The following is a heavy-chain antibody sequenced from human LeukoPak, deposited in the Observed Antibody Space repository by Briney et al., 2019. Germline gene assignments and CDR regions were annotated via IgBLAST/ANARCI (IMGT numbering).Heavy chain of an antibody. CDR1: GGSFSGYY. J-gene: IGHJ4*02. CDR2: INHSGST. V-gene: IGHV4-34*01. Sequence: SETQSLTCAVYGGSFSGYYWSWIRQPPGKGLEWIGEINHSGSTNYNPSLKSRVTISVDTSKNQFSLKLSSVTAADTAVYYCARTIDYWGQGTLVTVSS. CDR3: ARTIDY.